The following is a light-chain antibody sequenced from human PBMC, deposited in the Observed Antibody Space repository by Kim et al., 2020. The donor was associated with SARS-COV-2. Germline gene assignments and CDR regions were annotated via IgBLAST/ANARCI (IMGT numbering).Light chain of an antibody. V-gene: IGKV1-6*01. Sequence: AIQMTQSPSSLSASVGDRVTITCRASQGIRRDLGWYQQKPGKAPKLLIFAASALHSGVPSRFSGSASGTDFTLTITNLQPEDFATYYCLQDYNYPYTFGKGTKLEI. CDR2: AAS. J-gene: IGKJ2*01. CDR1: QGIRRD. CDR3: LQDYNYPYT.